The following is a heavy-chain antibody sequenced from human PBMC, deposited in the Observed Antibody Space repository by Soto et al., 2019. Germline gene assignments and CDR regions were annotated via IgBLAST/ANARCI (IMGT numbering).Heavy chain of an antibody. Sequence: GGSVRLSCAASGFTFRSYWMQWVRQAPGKGLVWVSWINSDGSSTSYADSVKGRFTISRDNAKNTLYLQMNSLRAEDTAVYYCASGGSSLNFDSWGQGTLVTVSS. V-gene: IGHV3-74*01. CDR3: ASGGSSLNFDS. D-gene: IGHD6-6*01. CDR1: GFTFRSYW. CDR2: INSDGSST. J-gene: IGHJ4*02.